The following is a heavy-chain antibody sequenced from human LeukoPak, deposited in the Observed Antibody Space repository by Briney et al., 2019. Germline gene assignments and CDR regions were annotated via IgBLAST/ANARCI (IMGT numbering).Heavy chain of an antibody. CDR1: GFTFSDYY. J-gene: IGHJ4*02. D-gene: IGHD3-22*01. CDR2: ISSSGSTI. Sequence: GGSLRLSCAASGFTFSDYYMSWIRQAPGKGLEWVSYISSSGSTIYYADSVKGRFTISRDNAKNSLYLQMSSLRAEDTAVYYCATSSGYYPHFDYWGQGTLVTVSS. V-gene: IGHV3-11*01. CDR3: ATSSGYYPHFDY.